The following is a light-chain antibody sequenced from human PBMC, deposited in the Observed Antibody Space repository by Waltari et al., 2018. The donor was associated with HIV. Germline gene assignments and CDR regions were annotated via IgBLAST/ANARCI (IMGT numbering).Light chain of an antibody. V-gene: IGLV1-44*01. CDR2: NND. J-gene: IGLJ3*02. CDR3: ASWDDKLDGWV. Sequence: QSLLPQPPSASGTPGQRVTISCSGSYSNIGSNTVNWHQQLPGSAPRALIYNNDQRPSGVPDRFSGSKSVTSASLAISGLQSEDQGDYYCASWDDKLDGWVFGGGTMLTVL. CDR1: YSNIGSNT.